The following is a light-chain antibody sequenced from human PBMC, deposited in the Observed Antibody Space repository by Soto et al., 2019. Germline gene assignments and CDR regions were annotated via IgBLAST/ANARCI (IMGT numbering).Light chain of an antibody. V-gene: IGKV1-5*03. CDR2: KAS. CDR3: QHYNSYSEA. Sequence: EITMTQSPSTLSGSVGERVTITCPASQTISSWLAWYQQKPGKAPKLLIYKASTLKSGVPSRFSGSGSGTEVTLTISSLQPDDFATYYGQHYNSYSEAFGQGTKVDI. CDR1: QTISSW. J-gene: IGKJ1*01.